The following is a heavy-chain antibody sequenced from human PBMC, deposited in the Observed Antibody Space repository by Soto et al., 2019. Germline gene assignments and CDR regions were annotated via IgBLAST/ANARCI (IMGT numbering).Heavy chain of an antibody. CDR3: ARRGSGSYYDY. V-gene: IGHV3-23*01. CDR2: ISGSGDST. Sequence: EVQLLESGGGLKQPGGSLRLSCAASGFTFSGYAMRWVRQAPVKGLEWVSAISGSGDSTYYADSVKGRFTISRDNSKNTLYLQMNSLRAEDTAVYYCARRGSGSYYDYWGQGTLVTVSS. D-gene: IGHD1-26*01. J-gene: IGHJ4*02. CDR1: GFTFSGYA.